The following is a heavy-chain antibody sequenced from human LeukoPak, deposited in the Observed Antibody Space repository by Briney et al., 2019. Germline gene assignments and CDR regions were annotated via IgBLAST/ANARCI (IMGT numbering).Heavy chain of an antibody. CDR2: FDPEDGET. V-gene: IGHV1-24*01. Sequence: ASVKVSCKVSGYTPTELSMHWVRQAPGKGLEWMGGFDPEDGETIYAQRFQGRVTMAEDTSTDTAYMELTSLRSEDTAVYYCATEKLGGAIAAAGSFDYWGQGTLVPVSS. CDR3: ATEKLGGAIAAAGSFDY. CDR1: GYTPTELS. J-gene: IGHJ4*02. D-gene: IGHD6-13*01.